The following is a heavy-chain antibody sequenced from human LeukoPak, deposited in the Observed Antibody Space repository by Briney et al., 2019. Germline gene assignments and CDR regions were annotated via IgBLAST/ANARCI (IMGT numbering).Heavy chain of an antibody. J-gene: IGHJ6*03. D-gene: IGHD5-12*01. Sequence: TGGSLRLSCAASGFTFDDYGMSWVRQAPGKGLEWVSGINWNGGSTGYADSVKGRFTISRDNAKNSLYLQMNSLRAEDTAVYYCARDRSGYDQANYYYYYMDVWGKGTTATVSS. V-gene: IGHV3-20*04. CDR3: ARDRSGYDQANYYYYYMDV. CDR2: INWNGGST. CDR1: GFTFDDYG.